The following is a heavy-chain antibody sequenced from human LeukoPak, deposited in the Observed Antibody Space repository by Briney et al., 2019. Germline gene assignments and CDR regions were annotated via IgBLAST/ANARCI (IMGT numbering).Heavy chain of an antibody. CDR1: GYTFSSYG. D-gene: IGHD3-10*01. V-gene: IGHV1-18*01. CDR2: ISGYNDNT. CDR3: ARGGSGSVSAFDI. Sequence: ASVKVSCKASGYTFSSYGITWVRQAPGQGLEWMGWISGYNDNTNYAQKLQGRVTMTTDTSTSTVYMELRSLRSDDTAVYYCARGGSGSVSAFDIWGQGTMVTVSS. J-gene: IGHJ3*02.